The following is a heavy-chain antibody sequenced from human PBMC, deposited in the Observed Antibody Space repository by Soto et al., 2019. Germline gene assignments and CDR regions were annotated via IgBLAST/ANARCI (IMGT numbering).Heavy chain of an antibody. V-gene: IGHV3-23*01. CDR2: INEGDGAT. Sequence: EVQLLESGGGLVQPGGSLKISCAASGFQLSSCAMSWVRQAPGKGLEWVSGINEGDGATNYLDSVRGRFTISRDKSKNTLDLEMNSLRVEDTAIYYCAKMQATAGAYEHWGQGILVMVSA. D-gene: IGHD6-13*01. J-gene: IGHJ1*01. CDR3: AKMQATAGAYEH. CDR1: GFQLSSCA.